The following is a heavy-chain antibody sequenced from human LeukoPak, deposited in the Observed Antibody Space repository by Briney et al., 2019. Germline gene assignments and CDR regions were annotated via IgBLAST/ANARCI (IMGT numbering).Heavy chain of an antibody. V-gene: IGHV4-34*01. Sequence: PSETLSLTCAVYGGSFSGYYWSWIRQPPGKGLEWIGETNHSGSTNYNPSLKSRVTISVDTSKNQFSLKLSSVTAADTAVYYCARAPGYSYGQGYYYYYGMDVWGQGTTVTVSS. D-gene: IGHD5-18*01. CDR1: GGSFSGYY. CDR3: ARAPGYSYGQGYYYYYGMDV. CDR2: TNHSGST. J-gene: IGHJ6*02.